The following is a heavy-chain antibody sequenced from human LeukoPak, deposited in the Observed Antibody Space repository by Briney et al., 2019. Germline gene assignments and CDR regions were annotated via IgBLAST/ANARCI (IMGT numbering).Heavy chain of an antibody. CDR2: ISGTTGNT. CDR3: APYRQQSTIEDY. V-gene: IGHV3-23*01. D-gene: IGHD5/OR15-5a*01. Sequence: GGSLRLSCAVSGFTFSSYSMMWVRQAPGKGLEWVSAISGTTGNTYYADSVKGRFTISRDRSRNTLYLQMNSLRAEDTAVYYCAPYRQQSTIEDYWGQGTLVTVSS. J-gene: IGHJ4*02. CDR1: GFTFSSYS.